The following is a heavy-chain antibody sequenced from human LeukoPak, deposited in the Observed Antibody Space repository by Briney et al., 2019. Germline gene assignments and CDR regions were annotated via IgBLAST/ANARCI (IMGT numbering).Heavy chain of an antibody. D-gene: IGHD3-3*01. V-gene: IGHV1-8*03. J-gene: IGHJ4*02. CDR2: MNPNSGNT. Sequence: ASVKVSCKASGYTFTGYDINWVRQATGQGLEWMGWMNPNSGNTGYAQKFQGRVTITRNTSISTAYMELSSLRSEDTAVYYCARGYDFWSGYYWYFDYWGQGTLVTVSS. CDR3: ARGYDFWSGYYWYFDY. CDR1: GYTFTGYD.